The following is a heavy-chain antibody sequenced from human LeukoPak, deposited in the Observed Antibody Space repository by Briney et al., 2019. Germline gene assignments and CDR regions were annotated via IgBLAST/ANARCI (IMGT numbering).Heavy chain of an antibody. D-gene: IGHD6-19*01. Sequence: GGSLRLSCAASGFTFSSYWMTWVRQAPGKGLEWVANIKQDESQKYYVDSVKGRFTISRDNAKNSLFLQMNSLRAEDTAVYYCARDQAVASVYREDSWGQGTLVTVSS. CDR2: IKQDESQK. V-gene: IGHV3-7*01. CDR3: ARDQAVASVYREDS. CDR1: GFTFSSYW. J-gene: IGHJ4*02.